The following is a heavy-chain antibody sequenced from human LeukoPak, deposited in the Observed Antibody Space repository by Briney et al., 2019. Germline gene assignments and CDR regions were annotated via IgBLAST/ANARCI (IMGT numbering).Heavy chain of an antibody. D-gene: IGHD2-2*01. J-gene: IGHJ4*02. V-gene: IGHV4-30-4*01. Sequence: SETLSLTCRVSGASISTYNYYWSWLRQCPGKGLEWIGYLYYSGGTNYNPSLKSPLTMSLHTSRNQFSLRVTSVTAADTAIYFCAGTSWSLRYFHYWGQGALVTVSS. CDR3: AGTSWSLRYFHY. CDR2: LYYSGGT. CDR1: GASISTYNYY.